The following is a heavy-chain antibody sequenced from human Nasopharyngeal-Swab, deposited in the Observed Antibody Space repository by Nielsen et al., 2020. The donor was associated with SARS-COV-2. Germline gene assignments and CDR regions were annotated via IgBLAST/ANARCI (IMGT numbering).Heavy chain of an antibody. CDR2: ISSSSTYI. J-gene: IGHJ6*02. CDR3: ARDGLDYDFWSAYFMDV. Sequence: GESLKISCAGSGFTFSSYNMNWVRQAPGKGLEWVSSISSSSTYIYYADSVKGRFTISRDNTKNSLSLQMNSLRAEDTAVYYCARDGLDYDFWSAYFMDVWGQGTTVIVSS. D-gene: IGHD3-3*01. V-gene: IGHV3-21*01. CDR1: GFTFSSYN.